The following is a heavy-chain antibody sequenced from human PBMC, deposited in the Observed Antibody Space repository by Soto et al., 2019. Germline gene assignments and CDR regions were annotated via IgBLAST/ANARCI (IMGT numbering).Heavy chain of an antibody. V-gene: IGHV3-66*04. Sequence: EVQLVESGGGLVQPGGSLRLSCAASGFTVSSNYMSWVRQAPGKGLEWVSVIYSGGSAYYADSVKGRFTISRDNSKNTLYLHMNSLRAEDTAVYYCARHGYSYGGGYFSYWGQGTLVTVSS. CDR2: IYSGGSA. J-gene: IGHJ4*02. CDR3: ARHGYSYGGGYFSY. D-gene: IGHD5-18*01. CDR1: GFTVSSNY.